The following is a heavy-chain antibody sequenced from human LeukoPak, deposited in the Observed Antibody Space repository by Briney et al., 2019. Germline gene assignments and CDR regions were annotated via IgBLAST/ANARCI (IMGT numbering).Heavy chain of an antibody. Sequence: SETLSLTCTVSGGSISSGGYYWGWIRQSPGKGLEWIGSIYHSGSTYYNPSLKSRVTISLDTSKNQFSLKLSSMTAADTAVYYCAGKYYYDSSGYFYVDYWGQGILVTVSS. CDR3: AGKYYYDSSGYFYVDY. J-gene: IGHJ4*02. CDR1: GGSISSGGYY. CDR2: IYHSGST. V-gene: IGHV4-39*01. D-gene: IGHD3-22*01.